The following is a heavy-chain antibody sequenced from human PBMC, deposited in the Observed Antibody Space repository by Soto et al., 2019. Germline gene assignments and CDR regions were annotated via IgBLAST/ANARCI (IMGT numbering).Heavy chain of an antibody. CDR2: ISAYNGNT. J-gene: IGHJ4*02. D-gene: IGHD6-13*01. CDR1: NYTFINFG. Sequence: ASVKVSSKASNYTFINFGISWVRQAPGQGLEWMGWISAYNGNTTFSQKFEGRVTMTTDTSTSTAYMELRTLTSDDTAVYYCAREGQLVPYLDYWGQGTLVTVSS. CDR3: AREGQLVPYLDY. V-gene: IGHV1-18*01.